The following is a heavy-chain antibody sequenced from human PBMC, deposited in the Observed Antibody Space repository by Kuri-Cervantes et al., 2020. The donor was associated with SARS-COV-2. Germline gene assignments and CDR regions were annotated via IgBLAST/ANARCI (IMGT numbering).Heavy chain of an antibody. J-gene: IGHJ5*02. CDR1: GFSISGSS. CDR3: MRLPYYSDASTSVS. CDR2: IRSSKYNYAT. V-gene: IGHV3-73*01. D-gene: IGHD3-22*01. Sequence: GGSLRLSCAASGFSISGSSMHWVRQASGKGLEWIGRIRSSKYNYATMYGPLVTGRFTISRDDSKSMAYLQMSSLRIEDSAVYYCMRLPYYSDASTSVSWGQGTQVTVSS.